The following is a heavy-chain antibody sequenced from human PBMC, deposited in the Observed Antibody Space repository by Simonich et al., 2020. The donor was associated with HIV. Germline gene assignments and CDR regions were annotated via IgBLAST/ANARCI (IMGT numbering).Heavy chain of an antibody. CDR1: GGSFSGYN. J-gene: IGHJ4*02. V-gene: IGHV4-34*01. CDR2: INNSGST. Sequence: QVQLQQWGAGLLKPSETLSLTCAVSGGSFSGYNWSWIRPPPWKGLEWIGEINNSGSTNYTPTPKTRVTISVYTSKNQFSLKLSSVTAADTAVYYCARRHPTTVTTPYFDYWGQGTLVTVSS. D-gene: IGHD4-17*01. CDR3: ARRHPTTVTTPYFDY.